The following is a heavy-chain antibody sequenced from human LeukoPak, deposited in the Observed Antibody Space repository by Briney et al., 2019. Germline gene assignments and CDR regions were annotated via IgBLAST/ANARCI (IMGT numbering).Heavy chain of an antibody. CDR3: ARSSRYTYQFYYYYMDV. J-gene: IGHJ6*03. Sequence: SETLSLTCTGSGVSISSYYWSWLRQRAGKGLEWIGRIYTSGSTNYNPSLKSRVTISVDTSKNHFSLKLSSVTAADTAVYYCARSSRYTYQFYYYYMDVWGKGTTVTVSS. CDR2: IYTSGST. D-gene: IGHD3-9*01. V-gene: IGHV4-4*07. CDR1: GVSISSYY.